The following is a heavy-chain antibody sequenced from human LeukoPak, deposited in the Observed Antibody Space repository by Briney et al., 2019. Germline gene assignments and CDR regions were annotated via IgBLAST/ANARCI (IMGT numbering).Heavy chain of an antibody. V-gene: IGHV3-23*01. CDR1: RFTFSSES. CDR3: AKGGGNWFDY. J-gene: IGHJ4*02. CDR2: IGGSGGST. Sequence: GGSLRLSCAASRFTFSSESMSWVRQAPGMGLEWVSTIGGSGGSTYYADSVKGRLTISRDNSKNTLYLQMNNLRAEDTAVYYCAKGGGNWFDYWGQGTLVTVSS. D-gene: IGHD4-23*01.